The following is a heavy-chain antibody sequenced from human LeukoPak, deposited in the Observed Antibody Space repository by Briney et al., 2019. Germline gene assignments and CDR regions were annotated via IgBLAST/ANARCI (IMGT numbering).Heavy chain of an antibody. CDR1: GFTFDDYA. CDR2: ISWNSGSI. D-gene: IGHD2-15*01. V-gene: IGHV3-9*01. CDR3: AKGQGGLLYYGMDV. Sequence: GRSLRLSCAASGFTFDDYAMHWVRQAPGKGLEWVSGISWNSGSIGYADSVKGRFTISRDNAKNSLYLQMNSLRAEDTALCYCAKGQGGLLYYGMDVWGQGTTVTVSS. J-gene: IGHJ6*02.